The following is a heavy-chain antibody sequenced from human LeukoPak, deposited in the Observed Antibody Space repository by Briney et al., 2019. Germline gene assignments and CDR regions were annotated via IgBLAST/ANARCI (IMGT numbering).Heavy chain of an antibody. Sequence: PGGSLRLSCAASGFTFSSYRMSWVRQAPGKGLEWVANIKQDGSEKHYVDSVKGRFTISRDNAKNSLYLQMNSLRAEDTAVYYCATERAGERPRPLLSYYYMGVWGKGTTVTISS. CDR2: IKQDGSEK. V-gene: IGHV3-7*01. J-gene: IGHJ6*03. CDR3: ATERAGERPRPLLSYYYMGV. CDR1: GFTFSSYR. D-gene: IGHD3-16*01.